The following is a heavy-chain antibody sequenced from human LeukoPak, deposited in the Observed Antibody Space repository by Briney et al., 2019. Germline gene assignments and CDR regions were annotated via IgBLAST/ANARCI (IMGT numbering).Heavy chain of an antibody. CDR2: ISSSSSYI. CDR1: GFTFSSYS. CDR3: AKDHSKIQPFDY. J-gene: IGHJ4*02. V-gene: IGHV3-21*01. D-gene: IGHD5-18*01. Sequence: GGSLRLSCAASGFTFSSYSMNWVRQTPGKGLEWVSSISSSSSYIYYADSVKGRFTISRDNSKNTLYLQMNSLRAEDTAVYYCAKDHSKIQPFDYWGQGTLVTVSS.